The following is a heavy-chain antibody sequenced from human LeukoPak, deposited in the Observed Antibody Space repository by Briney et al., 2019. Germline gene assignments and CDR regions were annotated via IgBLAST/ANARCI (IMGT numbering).Heavy chain of an antibody. J-gene: IGHJ4*02. Sequence: GGSLRLSCAVSGFTFTDTYMTWIRQAPGKGLEWVSVIYSGGSTYYADSVKGRFTISRDNSKNTVYLQMNSLRAEDTAVYYCARGLRYSSGWYYFDYWGQGTLVTVSS. D-gene: IGHD6-19*01. CDR1: GFTFTDTY. CDR3: ARGLRYSSGWYYFDY. V-gene: IGHV3-53*01. CDR2: IYSGGST.